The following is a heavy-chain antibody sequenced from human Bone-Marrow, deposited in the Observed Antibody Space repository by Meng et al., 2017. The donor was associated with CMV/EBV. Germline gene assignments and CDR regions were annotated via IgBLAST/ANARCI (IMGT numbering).Heavy chain of an antibody. Sequence: CAGSEFIYSDYYMNWIRQAPGKGMEWVSYISSSGSTIYYADSVKGRFTISRDSAKQSLFLQMDSLRAEDTAVYYCAREQYGGNSFDSWGQGTLVTVSS. J-gene: IGHJ4*02. CDR2: ISSSGSTI. CDR3: AREQYGGNSFDS. CDR1: EFIYSDYY. V-gene: IGHV3-11*01. D-gene: IGHD4-23*01.